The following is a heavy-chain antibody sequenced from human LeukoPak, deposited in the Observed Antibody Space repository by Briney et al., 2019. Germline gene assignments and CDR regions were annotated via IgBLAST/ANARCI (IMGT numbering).Heavy chain of an antibody. CDR2: ICGGGVSI. CDR3: TKIIEYVALAASDI. D-gene: IGHD3-16*01. J-gene: IGHJ3*02. Sequence: GGPLRLSCAASGFSFHSYAMAWVRQATGEGLEWVAGICGGGVSIHYADAVKGRFTISRANSNNTLYVQMTGLEVEDTATYYCTKIIEYVALAASDIWGHGTLVPVSS. CDR1: GFSFHSYA. V-gene: IGHV3-23*01.